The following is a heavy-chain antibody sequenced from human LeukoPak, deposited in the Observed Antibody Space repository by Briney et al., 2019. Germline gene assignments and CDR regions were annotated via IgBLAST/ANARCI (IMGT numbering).Heavy chain of an antibody. J-gene: IGHJ4*02. CDR3: ARHYKQQLIDF. D-gene: IGHD6-13*01. V-gene: IGHV5-51*01. Sequence: GESLKISCKGSGYSFTDFWIGWVRQMPGKGLEWMGIIYPDDSDIRHSPSFEGQVTISADKSISTAYLQWSSLKASDTAIYYCARHYKQQLIDFWGSGTLVTVSS. CDR2: IYPDDSDI. CDR1: GYSFTDFW.